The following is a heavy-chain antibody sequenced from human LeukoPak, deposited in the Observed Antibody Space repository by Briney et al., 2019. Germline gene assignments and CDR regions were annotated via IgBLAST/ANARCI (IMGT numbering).Heavy chain of an antibody. CDR3: ARAPTPIIAVAGSFDY. J-gene: IGHJ4*02. CDR1: GDSVSNNSAA. Sequence: SQTLSLTCAISGDSVSNNSAAWNWIRQSPSRGLEWLGRTYYRSKWYNDYAVSVRSRITINPDASKNQFSLQVNSVTPEDTAVYYCARAPTPIIAVAGSFDYWGQGTLVTVSS. D-gene: IGHD6-19*01. V-gene: IGHV6-1*01. CDR2: TYYRSKWYN.